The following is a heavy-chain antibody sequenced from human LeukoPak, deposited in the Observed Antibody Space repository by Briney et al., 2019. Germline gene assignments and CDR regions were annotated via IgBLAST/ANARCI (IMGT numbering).Heavy chain of an antibody. CDR3: ARGSITIFGVVPGAFDI. J-gene: IGHJ3*02. Sequence: GGSLRLSCAASGFTFSSYSMNWVRQAPGKGLEWVSSISSSSSYIYYADSVKGRFTISRDNAKNSLYLQMNSLRAEDTAVYYCARGSITIFGVVPGAFDIWGQGTMVTVSS. V-gene: IGHV3-21*01. CDR2: ISSSSSYI. CDR1: GFTFSSYS. D-gene: IGHD3-3*01.